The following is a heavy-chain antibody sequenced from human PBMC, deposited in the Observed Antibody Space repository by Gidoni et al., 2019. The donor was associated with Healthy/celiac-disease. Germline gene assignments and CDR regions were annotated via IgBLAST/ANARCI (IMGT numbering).Heavy chain of an antibody. V-gene: IGHV3-53*02. J-gene: IGHJ5*02. D-gene: IGHD4-17*01. CDR2: IYSGGST. CDR1: ASTVSSNY. Sequence: EVQRVETGGGLIQPGGSLSLSCAPSASTVSSNYMSWVGQAPGQGLEWVSVIYSGGSTYYAVSVKGRFTISRDNSKNTLYLQMNSLRAEDSAVYYCARVGHGDYFSWFDPWGQGTLVTVSS. CDR3: ARVGHGDYFSWFDP.